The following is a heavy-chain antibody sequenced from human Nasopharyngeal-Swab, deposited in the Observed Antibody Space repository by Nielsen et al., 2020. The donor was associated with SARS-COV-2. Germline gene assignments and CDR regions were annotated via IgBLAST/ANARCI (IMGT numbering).Heavy chain of an antibody. CDR2: IRSKAYGGTT. V-gene: IGHV3-49*04. CDR1: RMMFSDYE. Sequence: GGSLRLSCEASRMMFSDYEMNWVRQAPGKGLEWVGFIRSKAYGGTTEYAASVKGRFTISRDDSKSIAYLQMNSLKTEDTAVYYCTRDDFWSGYFDYWGQGTLVTVSS. CDR3: TRDDFWSGYFDY. D-gene: IGHD3-3*01. J-gene: IGHJ4*02.